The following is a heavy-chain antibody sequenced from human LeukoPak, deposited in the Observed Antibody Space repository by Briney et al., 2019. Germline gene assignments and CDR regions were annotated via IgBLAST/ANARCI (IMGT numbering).Heavy chain of an antibody. CDR2: INPNSGGT. J-gene: IGHJ5*02. CDR1: GYIFTGYY. CDR3: ARVRGSTRWFDP. Sequence: ASVKVSCKASGYIFTGYYMHWVRQAPGQGLEWMGWINPNSGGTNYAQKFQGRVTMTRDTSISTAYMELSRLRSDDTAVYYCARVRGSTRWFDPWGQGTLVTVSS. V-gene: IGHV1-2*02. D-gene: IGHD2-2*01.